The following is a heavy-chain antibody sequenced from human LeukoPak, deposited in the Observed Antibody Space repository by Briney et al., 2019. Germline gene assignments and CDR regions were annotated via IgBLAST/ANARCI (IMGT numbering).Heavy chain of an antibody. D-gene: IGHD2-2*01. CDR3: ASSYCSSTSCLKIFDY. J-gene: IGHJ4*02. CDR2: IYYSGST. V-gene: IGHV4-30-4*01. Sequence: TQTLSLTCTVSGGSISSGDYYWSGIRQPPGKGLAWIGCIYYSGSTYYNPSLKSRVTISVDTSKNQFSLKLSSVTAADTAVYFCASSYCSSTSCLKIFDYWGEETLVTVSS. CDR1: GGSISSGDYY.